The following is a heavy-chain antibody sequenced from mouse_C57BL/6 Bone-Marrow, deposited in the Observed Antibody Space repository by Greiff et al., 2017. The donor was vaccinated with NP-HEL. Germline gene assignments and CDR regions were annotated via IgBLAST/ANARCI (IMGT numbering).Heavy chain of an antibody. CDR1: GYTFTSYG. CDR2: IYPSSGNT. CDR3: ASNYYDY. D-gene: IGHD1-1*01. V-gene: IGHV1-81*01. J-gene: IGHJ2*01. Sequence: QVQLQQSGAELARPGASVKLSCKASGYTFTSYGISWVKQRPGQGLEWIGVIYPSSGNTYYNEKFKGKATLTVDKSSSTAYVELRSLTSEDSAVYYYASNYYDYWGQGTTLTVTA.